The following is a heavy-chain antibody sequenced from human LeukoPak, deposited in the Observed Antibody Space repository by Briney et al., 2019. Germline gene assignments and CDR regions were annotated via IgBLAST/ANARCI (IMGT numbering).Heavy chain of an antibody. Sequence: GSLRLSCAASGFTFSDYYMSWIRQPPGKGLEWIGYIYYSGSTNYNPSLKSRVTISVDTPKSQFSLKLSSVTAADTAVYYCASSSRAGRSDYWGQGTLVTVSS. CDR3: ASSSRAGRSDY. CDR2: IYYSGST. CDR1: GFTFSDYY. D-gene: IGHD6-19*01. J-gene: IGHJ4*02. V-gene: IGHV4-59*08.